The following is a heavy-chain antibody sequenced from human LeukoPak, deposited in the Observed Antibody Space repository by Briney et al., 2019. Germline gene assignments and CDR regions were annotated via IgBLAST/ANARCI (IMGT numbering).Heavy chain of an antibody. Sequence: PGGSLRLFCAASGLTFSSYAVSWVRQAPGKGLEWVSSISGSGGSTYSADSVKGRFTISRDNSKNTLYLQMNSLRAEDTALYYCAKDRSCTNDICHGDFDYWGQGTLVSVSS. J-gene: IGHJ4*02. CDR2: ISGSGGST. V-gene: IGHV3-23*01. CDR1: GLTFSSYA. D-gene: IGHD2-8*01. CDR3: AKDRSCTNDICHGDFDY.